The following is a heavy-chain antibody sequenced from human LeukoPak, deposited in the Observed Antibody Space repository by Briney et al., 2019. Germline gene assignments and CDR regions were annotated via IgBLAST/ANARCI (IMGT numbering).Heavy chain of an antibody. CDR2: INAGNGNT. Sequence: ASVKVSCKASGYTFTSYAMHWVRQAPGQRLEWMGWINAGNGNTKYSQKFQGRVTITRDTSASTAYMELSSLRPEDTAVYYCARAGGPYDSKYYYYGMDVWGQGTTVTVSS. D-gene: IGHD3-3*01. CDR3: ARAGGPYDSKYYYYGMDV. CDR1: GYTFTSYA. V-gene: IGHV1-3*01. J-gene: IGHJ6*02.